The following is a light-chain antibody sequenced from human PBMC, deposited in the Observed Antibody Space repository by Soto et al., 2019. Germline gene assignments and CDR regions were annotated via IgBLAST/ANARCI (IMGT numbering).Light chain of an antibody. CDR1: QSVSSSF. V-gene: IGKV3-20*01. J-gene: IGKJ4*01. CDR3: QQYDSSPLT. CDR2: GAS. Sequence: EIVLTQSPGTLSLSPGERATLSCRASQSVSSSFLAWYRQKPGQAPRLLIYGASSRATGIPDRFSGSGSGTDFTLTISRLEPEDGAVYYCQQYDSSPLTFGGGTKVEIK.